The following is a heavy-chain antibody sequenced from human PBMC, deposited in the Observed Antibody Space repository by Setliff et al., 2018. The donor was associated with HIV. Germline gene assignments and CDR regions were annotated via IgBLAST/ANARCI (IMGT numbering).Heavy chain of an antibody. D-gene: IGHD2-8*01. V-gene: IGHV3-23*01. CDR3: AKDPPTLQWAFDY. CDR1: GFTFTSHG. J-gene: IGHJ4*02. CDR2: ISGSGSGT. Sequence: GGSLRLSCVASGFTFTSHGMTWVRQAPGKGLEWVSAISGSGSGTYYAGSVKGRFTISRDNSKNTLYLQMNSLRAEDTAVYYCAKDPPTLQWAFDYWGQGTLVTVSS.